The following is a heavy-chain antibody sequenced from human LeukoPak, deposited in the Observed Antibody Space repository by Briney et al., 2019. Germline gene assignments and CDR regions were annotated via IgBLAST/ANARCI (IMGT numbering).Heavy chain of an antibody. J-gene: IGHJ4*02. D-gene: IGHD1-26*01. CDR3: AREWEPPAAYFDY. CDR2: IKEDGSEK. Sequence: GGSLRLSCAASGFTFSSYWMSWVRQAPGKGLEWVANIKEDGSEKYYVDSVKGRFTISRDNAKKSLYLQMSSLRAEDTAVHYCAREWEPPAAYFDYWGQGTLVTVSS. CDR1: GFTFSSYW. V-gene: IGHV3-7*01.